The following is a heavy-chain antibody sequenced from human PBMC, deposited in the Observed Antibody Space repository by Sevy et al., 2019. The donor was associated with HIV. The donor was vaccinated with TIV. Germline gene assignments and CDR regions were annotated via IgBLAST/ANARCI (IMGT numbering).Heavy chain of an antibody. J-gene: IGHJ4*02. CDR2: INHSGST. CDR3: ARDRGRSSTSCYHQDGYDGPPMFDY. Sequence: SETLSLTCAVYGGSFSGYYWSWIRQPPGKGLEWIGEINHSGSTNYNPSLKSRVTISVDTSKNQFSLNLSSVTAADTAVYYCARDRGRSSTSCYHQDGYDGPPMFDYWGQGTLVTVSS. CDR1: GGSFSGYY. V-gene: IGHV4-34*01. D-gene: IGHD2-2*01.